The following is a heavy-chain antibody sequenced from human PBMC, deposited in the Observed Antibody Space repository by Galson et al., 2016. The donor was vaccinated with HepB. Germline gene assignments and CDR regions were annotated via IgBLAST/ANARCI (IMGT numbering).Heavy chain of an antibody. V-gene: IGHV3-7*02. CDR1: GFTFSSYW. Sequence: SLRLSCAASGFTFSSYWMNWVRQAPGKGLEWVANIKPDGSGKYYADSVKGRFTISRDNAKNSLYLQMNSLRAEDTAVYYCARGDIVGAIFDYWGQGTLVTVSS. CDR2: IKPDGSGK. CDR3: ARGDIVGAIFDY. J-gene: IGHJ4*02. D-gene: IGHD1-26*01.